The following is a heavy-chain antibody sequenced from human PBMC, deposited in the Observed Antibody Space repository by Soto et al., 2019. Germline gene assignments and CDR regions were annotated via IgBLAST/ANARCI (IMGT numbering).Heavy chain of an antibody. Sequence: SETLSLTCTVSGGSISSSSYYWGWIRQPPGKGLEWIGSIYYSGSTYYNPSLKSRVTISVDTSKNQFSLKLSSVTAADTAVYYCARQTPSSSWYGDYYYYYGMDVWGQGTTVTVS. D-gene: IGHD6-13*01. V-gene: IGHV4-39*01. CDR3: ARQTPSSSWYGDYYYYYGMDV. CDR1: GGSISSSSYY. J-gene: IGHJ6*02. CDR2: IYYSGST.